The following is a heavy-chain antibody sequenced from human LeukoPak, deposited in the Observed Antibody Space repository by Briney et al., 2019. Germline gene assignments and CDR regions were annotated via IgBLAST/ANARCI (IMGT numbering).Heavy chain of an antibody. CDR3: ARSSVVTAMVHLEY. CDR1: GGTFSSYA. Sequence: ASVKVSCNASGGTFSSYAIRWVRQAPGQGLGWMGGIIPIFGTANYAQKFQGRVTITADKSTSTSYMELSSLRSEDTAVYYCARSSVVTAMVHLEYWGQGTLVTVSS. J-gene: IGHJ4*02. D-gene: IGHD2-21*02. V-gene: IGHV1-69*06. CDR2: IIPIFGTA.